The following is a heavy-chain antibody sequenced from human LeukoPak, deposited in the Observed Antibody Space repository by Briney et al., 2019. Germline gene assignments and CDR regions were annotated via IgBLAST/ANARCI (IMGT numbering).Heavy chain of an antibody. Sequence: SETLSLTCTVSGGSISSSSYYWGWIRQPPGKGLEWIGSIYYSGRTYYNPSLQSRVTISVDTSKKQLSLKLSSVTAADTAVYYCARLPGGVVVDAISVDSYMDVWGKGTTVTISS. CDR1: GGSISSSSYY. V-gene: IGHV4-39*01. CDR3: ARLPGGVVVDAISVDSYMDV. D-gene: IGHD2-15*01. CDR2: IYYSGRT. J-gene: IGHJ6*03.